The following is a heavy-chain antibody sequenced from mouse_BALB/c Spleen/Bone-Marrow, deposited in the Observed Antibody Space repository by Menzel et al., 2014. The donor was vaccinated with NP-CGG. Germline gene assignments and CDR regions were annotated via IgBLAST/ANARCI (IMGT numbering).Heavy chain of an antibody. CDR1: GYTFSSYW. Sequence: VKLVESGPELMKPGASAKISCKATGYTFSSYWIEWVKQRPGHGLEWIGEILPGSGNTHYNEKFKGKATFTADTSSNTAYMQLSSLTSEDSAVYYCTRQGFACWGQGTLVTVSA. V-gene: IGHV1-9*01. CDR2: ILPGSGNT. J-gene: IGHJ3*01. CDR3: TRQGFAC.